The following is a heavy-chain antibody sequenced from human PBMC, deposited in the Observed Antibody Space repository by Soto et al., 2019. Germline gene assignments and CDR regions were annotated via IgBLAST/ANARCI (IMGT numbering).Heavy chain of an antibody. Sequence: QVQLVQSGAEVKKPGSSVKVSCKASGGTFSSYTISWVRQAPGQGLEWMGRIIPILGIANYAQKFQGGVTITADKSTSTAYMELSSLRSEDTAVYYCARAQAYCGGDCYYWFDPWGQGTLVTVSS. CDR3: ARAQAYCGGDCYYWFDP. J-gene: IGHJ5*02. V-gene: IGHV1-69*02. CDR2: IIPILGIA. D-gene: IGHD2-21*01. CDR1: GGTFSSYT.